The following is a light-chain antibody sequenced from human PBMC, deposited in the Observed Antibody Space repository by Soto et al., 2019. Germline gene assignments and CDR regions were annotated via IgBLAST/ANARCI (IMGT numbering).Light chain of an antibody. V-gene: IGKV3-15*01. Sequence: EIVMTQSPATLSVSPGERATLSCRASQSVSSNLAWYQQKPGQAPRLLIYGASTRATGIPARFSGSGSATEFTLTISSLQSEDFAVYYCQQYNNWPPVTFGPGTKVDIK. CDR2: GAS. CDR1: QSVSSN. J-gene: IGKJ3*01. CDR3: QQYNNWPPVT.